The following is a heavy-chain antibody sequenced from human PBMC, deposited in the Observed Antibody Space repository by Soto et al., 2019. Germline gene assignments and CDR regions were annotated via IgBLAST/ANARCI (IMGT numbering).Heavy chain of an antibody. D-gene: IGHD6-19*01. Sequence: PGGSLRLSCAASGFTFSSYGMHWVRQAPGKGLEWVAVISYDGSNKYYADSVKGRFTISRDNSKNTLYLQMNSLRAEDTAVYYFASSEGGSSGWYFIGSFDYWGQGTLVTVSS. V-gene: IGHV3-30*03. CDR3: ASSEGGSSGWYFIGSFDY. J-gene: IGHJ4*02. CDR1: GFTFSSYG. CDR2: ISYDGSNK.